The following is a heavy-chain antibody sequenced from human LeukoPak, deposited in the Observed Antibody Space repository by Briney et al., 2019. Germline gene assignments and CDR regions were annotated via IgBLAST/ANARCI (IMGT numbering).Heavy chain of an antibody. CDR1: GGSFSGYY. J-gene: IGHJ4*02. V-gene: IGHV4-34*01. CDR3: ARQVVFRDIVVVPAAFDN. D-gene: IGHD2-2*01. Sequence: PSETLSLTCAVYGGSFSGYYWSWIRQPPGKGLEWIGEINHSGSTNYNPSLKSRVTISVDTSKNQFSLKLSSVTAADTAVYYCARQVVFRDIVVVPAAFDNWGQGTLVTVSS. CDR2: INHSGST.